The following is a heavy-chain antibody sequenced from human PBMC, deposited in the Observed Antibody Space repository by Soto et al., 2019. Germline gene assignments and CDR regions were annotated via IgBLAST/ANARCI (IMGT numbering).Heavy chain of an antibody. CDR2: IHYSGST. CDR3: ARGSAAGTNSPFDS. Sequence: ETPALTFTVPDGSISGDYWSWILQSPGKGLEWIGYIHYSGSTNYNPSLKSRVTISVDTSKNQLSLKLSSVTAADTAVYYCARGSAAGTNSPFDSWGQGTLVTVSS. CDR1: DGSISGDY. D-gene: IGHD6-13*01. J-gene: IGHJ4*02. V-gene: IGHV4-59*01.